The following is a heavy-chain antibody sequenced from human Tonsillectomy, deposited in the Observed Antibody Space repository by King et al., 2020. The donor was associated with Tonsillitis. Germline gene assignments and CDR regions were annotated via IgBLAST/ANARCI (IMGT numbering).Heavy chain of an antibody. Sequence: TLKESGPALVKPTQTLTLTCTFSGFSLSTSGMRVRWIRQPPGKALEWLARIDWDDDKFYSTSLKTRLTISKDTSKNQVVLTMTNMDPVDTGMYYCARTSVAGLYYFDYWGQGTLVTVSS. V-gene: IGHV2-70*04. CDR3: ARTSVAGLYYFDY. D-gene: IGHD6-19*01. CDR1: GFSLSTSGMR. CDR2: IDWDDDK. J-gene: IGHJ4*02.